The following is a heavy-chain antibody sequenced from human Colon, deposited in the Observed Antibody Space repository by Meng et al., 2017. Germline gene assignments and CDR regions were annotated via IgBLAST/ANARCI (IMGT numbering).Heavy chain of an antibody. CDR3: ARGQGFLLHYFDN. CDR1: GGSVSRDF. CDR2: ISEGGGT. V-gene: IGHV4-34*01. D-gene: IGHD3-22*01. J-gene: IGHJ4*02. Sequence: QGEQQRWGARLLKPSETLALSCDVYGGSVSRDFCSWIRQTPGKGMEWIGGISEGGGTLYNPSLKSRVFISVDTSNSELILKLTSVTDADTGAYYCARGQGFLLHYFDNWGQGTLVTVSS.